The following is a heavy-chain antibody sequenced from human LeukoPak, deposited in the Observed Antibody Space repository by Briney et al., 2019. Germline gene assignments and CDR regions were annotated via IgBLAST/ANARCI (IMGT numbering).Heavy chain of an antibody. V-gene: IGHV1-69*13. CDR3: ASHFTYYYGSGSYLVPDY. CDR1: GGTFSSYA. Sequence: ASVKVSCKASGGTFSSYAISWVRQAPGQGLEWMGGVIPIFGTANYAQKFQGRVTITADESTSTAYMELSSLRSEDTAVYYCASHFTYYYGSGSYLVPDYWGQGTLVPVSS. CDR2: VIPIFGTA. D-gene: IGHD3-10*01. J-gene: IGHJ4*02.